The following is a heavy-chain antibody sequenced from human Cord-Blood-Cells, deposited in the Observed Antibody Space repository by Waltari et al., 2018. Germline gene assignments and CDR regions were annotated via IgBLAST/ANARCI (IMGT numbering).Heavy chain of an antibody. D-gene: IGHD1-26*01. V-gene: IGHV1-69*04. CDR2: IIPILGIA. CDR3: ARLNRGSYYAFDI. J-gene: IGHJ3*02. Sequence: QVQLVQSGAEVKKPGSSATVSCKASGGTFSSSAISWVRQAPGQGLEWMGGIIPILGIANYAQKFQGRVTITADESTSTAYMELSSLRSEDMAVYYCARLNRGSYYAFDIWGQGTMVTVSS. CDR1: GGTFSSSA.